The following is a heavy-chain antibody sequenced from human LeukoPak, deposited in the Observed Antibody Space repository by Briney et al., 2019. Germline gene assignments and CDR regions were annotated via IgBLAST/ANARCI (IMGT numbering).Heavy chain of an antibody. D-gene: IGHD2-2*01. V-gene: IGHV4-38-2*02. CDR2: IYHSGST. J-gene: IGHJ4*02. CDR1: GYSISSDYY. CDR3: ARDGYCSSTSCYPIDY. Sequence: SETLSLTCTVSGYSISSDYYWGWIRQPPGKGLEWIGSIYHSGSTYYNLSLKSRVTILVDTSKNQFSLKLSSVTAADTAVYYCARDGYCSSTSCYPIDYWGQGTLVTVSS.